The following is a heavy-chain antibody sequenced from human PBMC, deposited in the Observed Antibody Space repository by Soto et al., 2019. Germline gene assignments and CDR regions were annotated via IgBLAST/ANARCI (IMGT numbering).Heavy chain of an antibody. CDR3: AREMAGLGGEYDY. D-gene: IGHD3-16*01. Sequence: QVQLVQSGAEVKNPGASVKVSCKTSGYTFTKYGVGWVRQAPGQGLEWMGWISGSSGNANYGEKVQGRITLTTDTSTSTAYIELRSLRSDDTAVYYCAREMAGLGGEYDYRGQGTLVTGSS. V-gene: IGHV1-18*01. CDR1: GYTFTKYG. J-gene: IGHJ4*02. CDR2: ISGSSGNA.